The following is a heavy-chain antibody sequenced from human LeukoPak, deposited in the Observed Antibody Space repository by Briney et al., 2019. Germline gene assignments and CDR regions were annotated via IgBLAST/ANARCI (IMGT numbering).Heavy chain of an antibody. CDR3: ARGPKVYGGNSFHWFDP. D-gene: IGHD4-23*01. CDR2: INHSGST. J-gene: IGHJ5*02. V-gene: IGHV4-34*01. Sequence: SETLSLTCAVYGGSFSGYYRSWIRQPPGKGLEWIGEINHSGSTNYNPSLKSRATISVDTSKNQFSLKLSSVTAADTAVYYCARGPKVYGGNSFHWFDPWGQGTLVTVSS. CDR1: GGSFSGYY.